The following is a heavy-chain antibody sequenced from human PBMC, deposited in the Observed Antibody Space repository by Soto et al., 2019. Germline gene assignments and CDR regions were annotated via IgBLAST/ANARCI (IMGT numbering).Heavy chain of an antibody. J-gene: IGHJ6*02. Sequence: QVQLVQSGGEVKKPGASVKVSCKTSGYSFTTYGISWVRQAPGQGLEWMGWISVYNGNTNYAQKLQGRVTMTTDTSTKTAYMELRSLRSYDTAVYYCAREGPAPYYYYGMDVWFQGSTVTVSS. CDR1: GYSFTTYG. CDR2: ISVYNGNT. V-gene: IGHV1-18*01. CDR3: AREGPAPYYYYGMDV.